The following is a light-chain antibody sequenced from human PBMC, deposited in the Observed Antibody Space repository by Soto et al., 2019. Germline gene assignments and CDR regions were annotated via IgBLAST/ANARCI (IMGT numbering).Light chain of an antibody. V-gene: IGKV3-11*01. CDR2: GAS. J-gene: IGKJ5*01. CDR1: QSVSRR. CDR3: QKRSNWPQAT. Sequence: EVVLTQSPGTLSLSPGGRATLSCRASQSVSRRLAWYQQRPGQSPRLLISGASMRASGVPVRFIGSGSGTDFTLTISRLEPEDFAVYYCQKRSNWPQATFGQGTRLEIK.